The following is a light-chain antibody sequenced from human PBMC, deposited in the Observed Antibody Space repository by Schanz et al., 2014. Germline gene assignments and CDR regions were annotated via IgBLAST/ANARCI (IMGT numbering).Light chain of an antibody. J-gene: IGKJ4*01. CDR1: QSVNGY. V-gene: IGKV3-11*01. CDR2: DTS. CDR3: QQYGSSPLT. Sequence: EIVLTQSPATLSLSPGERATLSCRTSQSVNGYLAWYQQKPGQAPRLLIYDTSNRAAGIPARFSGSGSGTDFTLTISRLEPEDFAVYYCQQYGSSPLTFGGGTKVEI.